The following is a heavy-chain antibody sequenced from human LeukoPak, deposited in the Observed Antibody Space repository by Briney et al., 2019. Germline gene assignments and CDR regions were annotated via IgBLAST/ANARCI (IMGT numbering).Heavy chain of an antibody. Sequence: LAGGSLRLSCAASGFTFTSHYLYWVRQAAGKGLVSVSRINKDGSFADYADSVRGRFTISRDNAKDMLYLEMNSLRADDTAVYYCTRGTSGSYDLWGQGTLVTVSS. CDR1: GFTFTSHY. D-gene: IGHD3-10*01. CDR2: INKDGSFA. CDR3: TRGTSGSYDL. J-gene: IGHJ5*02. V-gene: IGHV3-74*01.